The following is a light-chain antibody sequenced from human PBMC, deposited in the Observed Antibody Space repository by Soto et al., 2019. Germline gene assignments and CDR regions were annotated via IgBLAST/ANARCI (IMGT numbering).Light chain of an antibody. CDR2: RAS. Sequence: SXGEIATLSCRASESVSDDLAWYQQKPGRAPRLLIYRASTRAAGVSARISGSGSGTEFTLSISGLQPEDSAVYYCQQYYNWPPWTFGQGTKVDI. J-gene: IGKJ1*01. V-gene: IGKV3-15*01. CDR3: QQYYNWPPWT. CDR1: ESVSDD.